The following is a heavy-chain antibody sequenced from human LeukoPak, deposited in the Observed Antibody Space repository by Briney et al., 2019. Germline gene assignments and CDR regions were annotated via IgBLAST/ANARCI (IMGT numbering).Heavy chain of an antibody. Sequence: GGSLRLSCAASGFTFSSYAMHWVRQAPGKGLEWVAVISYDGSNKYYAASVKGRFTISRDNSKNTLYLQMNSLRAEDTAVYYCARDSSGYIDYWGQGTLVTVSS. J-gene: IGHJ4*02. V-gene: IGHV3-30-3*01. CDR1: GFTFSSYA. D-gene: IGHD3-22*01. CDR3: ARDSSGYIDY. CDR2: ISYDGSNK.